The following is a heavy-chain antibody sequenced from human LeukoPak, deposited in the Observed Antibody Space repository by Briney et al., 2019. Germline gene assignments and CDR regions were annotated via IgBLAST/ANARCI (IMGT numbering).Heavy chain of an antibody. Sequence: SETLSLTCTVSGGSIGSYYWSWIRQPPGKGLEWVGYIYYTGSTTYNPSLKSRLTISLDASKNQFSLKLSSVTAADTAVYYCARVRGIAAAIDYWGQGTLVTVSS. J-gene: IGHJ4*02. CDR2: IYYTGST. V-gene: IGHV4-59*08. CDR1: GGSIGSYY. CDR3: ARVRGIAAAIDY. D-gene: IGHD6-13*01.